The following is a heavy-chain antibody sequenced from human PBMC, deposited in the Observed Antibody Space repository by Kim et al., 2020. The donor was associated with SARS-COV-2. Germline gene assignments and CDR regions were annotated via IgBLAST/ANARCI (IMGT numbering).Heavy chain of an antibody. CDR1: GFTFSSYS. Sequence: GGSLRLSCAASGFTFSSYSMNWVRQAPGKGLEWVSSISSSSSYIYYADSVKGRFTISRDNAKNSLYLQMNSLRAEDTAVYYCARIDVWFRGADYYDSSGYFPPGGYYYGMDVWGQGTTVTVSS. CDR3: ARIDVWFRGADYYDSSGYFPPGGYYYGMDV. D-gene: IGHD3-22*01. V-gene: IGHV3-21*01. J-gene: IGHJ6*02. CDR2: ISSSSSYI.